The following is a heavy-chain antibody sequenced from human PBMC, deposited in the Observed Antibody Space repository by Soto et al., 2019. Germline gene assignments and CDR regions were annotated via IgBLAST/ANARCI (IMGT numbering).Heavy chain of an antibody. CDR3: ARLWGHYFDY. Sequence: ETLSLTCTVSGGSISSYYWSWIRQPPGKGLEWIGYIYYSGSTNYNPSLKSRVTISVDTSKNQFSLKLSSVTAADTAVYYCARLWGHYFDYWGQGTLVTVSS. V-gene: IGHV4-59*08. CDR2: IYYSGST. D-gene: IGHD7-27*01. J-gene: IGHJ4*02. CDR1: GGSISSYY.